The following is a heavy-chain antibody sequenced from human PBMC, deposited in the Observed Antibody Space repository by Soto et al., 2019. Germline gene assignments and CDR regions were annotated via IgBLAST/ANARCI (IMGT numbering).Heavy chain of an antibody. D-gene: IGHD1-26*01. CDR3: ARAVWELLERYYFDY. V-gene: IGHV1-18*01. CDR1: GYTFTSYG. CDR2: ISAYNGNT. Sequence: ASVKVSCKASGYTFTSYGISWVRQAPGQGLEWMGWISAYNGNTNYAQKLQGRVTMTTDTSTSPAYMELRSLRSDDTAVYYCARAVWELLERYYFDYWGQGTLVTVSS. J-gene: IGHJ4*02.